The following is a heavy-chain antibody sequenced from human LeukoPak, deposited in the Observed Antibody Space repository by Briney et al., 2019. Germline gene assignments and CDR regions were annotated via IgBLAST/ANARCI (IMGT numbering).Heavy chain of an antibody. V-gene: IGHV3-7*01. CDR2: INQDGSQK. CDR3: ARWRSQQSEFDL. Sequence: PSETLSLTCTVSGGSISSYYWHWIRQPPGKGLEWVAHINQDGSQKYYVDSVEGRFAISRDNAKNSLYLQMNSLRAEDTAIYYCARWRSQQSEFDLWGQGTLATISS. D-gene: IGHD3-3*01. J-gene: IGHJ4*02. CDR1: GGSISSYY.